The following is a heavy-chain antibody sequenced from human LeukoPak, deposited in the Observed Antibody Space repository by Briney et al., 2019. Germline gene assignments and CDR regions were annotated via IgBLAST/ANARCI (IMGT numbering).Heavy chain of an antibody. CDR3: ARVLGVGSKIAVAGLDY. V-gene: IGHV3-30*04. CDR1: GFTFSSYA. D-gene: IGHD6-19*01. Sequence: GGSLRLSCAASGFTFSSYAMHWVRQAPGKGLEWVAVISYDGSNKYYADSVKGRFTISRDNSKNTLYLQMNSLRAEDTAVYYCARVLGVGSKIAVAGLDYWGQGTLVTVSS. J-gene: IGHJ4*02. CDR2: ISYDGSNK.